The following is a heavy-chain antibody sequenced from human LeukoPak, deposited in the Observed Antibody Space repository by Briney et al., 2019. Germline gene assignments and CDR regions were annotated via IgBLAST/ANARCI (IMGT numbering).Heavy chain of an antibody. D-gene: IGHD3-9*01. CDR2: ISSSSTNI. CDR3: ARAYYDILTAYDHDAFDI. CDR1: GFTFSSST. V-gene: IGHV3-21*01. Sequence: PGGSLRLSCAASGFTFSSSTMNWVRQAPGKGLEWVSSISSSSTNIHYADSVKGRFTISRDNAKNSLYLQMNSLRAEDTAVCYCARAYYDILTAYDHDAFDIWGQGTMVTVSS. J-gene: IGHJ3*02.